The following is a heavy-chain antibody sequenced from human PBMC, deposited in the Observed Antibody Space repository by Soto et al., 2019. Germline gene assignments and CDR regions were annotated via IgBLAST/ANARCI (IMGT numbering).Heavy chain of an antibody. CDR3: AKDRGTSRYLGGSFDY. Sequence: VGSLRLSCAASGFTYSSYVMHWVRQAPGKGLEWVAVISSDGSKKYYADSVKGRFTVSRDNSKNTLDLQMDSLRAEDTAVYYCAKDRGTSRYLGGSFDYWGQGTLVTVSS. D-gene: IGHD2-8*01. J-gene: IGHJ4*02. CDR2: ISSDGSKK. CDR1: GFTYSSYV. V-gene: IGHV3-30*18.